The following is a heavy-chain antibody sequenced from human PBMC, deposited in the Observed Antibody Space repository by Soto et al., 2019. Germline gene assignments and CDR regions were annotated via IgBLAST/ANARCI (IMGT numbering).Heavy chain of an antibody. J-gene: IGHJ4*02. CDR2: INPSGGST. CDR1: GYTFTSYY. D-gene: IGHD7-27*01. Sequence: ASLKVSCKASGYTFTSYYMHWVRQAPGQGLEWMGIINPSGGSTSYAQKFQGRVTMTRDTSTSTVYMELSSLRSEDTAVYYCARDLGLAYFDYWGQGTLVTVSS. V-gene: IGHV1-46*01. CDR3: ARDLGLAYFDY.